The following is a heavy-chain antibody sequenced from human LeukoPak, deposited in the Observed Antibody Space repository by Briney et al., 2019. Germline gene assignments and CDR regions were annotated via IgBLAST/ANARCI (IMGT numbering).Heavy chain of an antibody. J-gene: IGHJ4*02. V-gene: IGHV1-2*02. Sequence: GASVKVSCKASGYTFTGNYTHWVRQAPGQGLEWMGWIFPNSGGTEYALKFQGRVTMTRDTSISTAYMELSSLRSDDTAVYYCVAVTYTNYDDFDYWGQGTLVTVSS. D-gene: IGHD4-11*01. CDR2: IFPNSGGT. CDR1: GYTFTGNY. CDR3: VAVTYTNYDDFDY.